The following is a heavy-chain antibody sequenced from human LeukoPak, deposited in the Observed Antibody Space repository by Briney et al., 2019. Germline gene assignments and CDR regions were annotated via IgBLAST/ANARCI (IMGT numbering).Heavy chain of an antibody. Sequence: PGGSLRLSCAASGFTFSSYGMHWVRQAPGKGLEWVAFIRYDGSNKYYADSVKGRFTISRDNSRNTLYLQMNSLRAEDTAVYYCEALEVLYWGQGTLVTVSS. D-gene: IGHD1-26*01. CDR2: IRYDGSNK. CDR3: EALEVLY. V-gene: IGHV3-30*02. J-gene: IGHJ4*02. CDR1: GFTFSSYG.